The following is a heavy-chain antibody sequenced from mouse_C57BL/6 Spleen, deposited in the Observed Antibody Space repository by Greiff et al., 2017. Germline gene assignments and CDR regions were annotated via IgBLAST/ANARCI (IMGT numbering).Heavy chain of an antibody. Sequence: EVKLVESEGGLVQPGSSMKLSCTASGFTFSDYYMAWVRQVPEKSLEWVANINYDGSSTYYLDSLKSRFIISRDNAKNILYLQMSSLKSEDTATYYCARGDDYYAMDYWGQGTSVTVSS. CDR2: INYDGSST. J-gene: IGHJ4*01. V-gene: IGHV5-16*01. CDR3: ARGDDYYAMDY. CDR1: GFTFSDYY.